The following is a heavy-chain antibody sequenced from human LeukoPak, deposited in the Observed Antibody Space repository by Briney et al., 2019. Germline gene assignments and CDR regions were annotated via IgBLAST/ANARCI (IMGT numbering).Heavy chain of an antibody. CDR3: ARGQMTAVPLLDY. CDR2: TYYSAST. V-gene: IGHV4-59*01. Sequence: NTSETLSLTCTVSGDPISGFYWAWIRQPPGRGLEWIGYTYYSASTNYNPSLKSRVTISSDTSKKQFSLKMSSVTAADTAVYYCARGQMTAVPLLDYWGQGALVTVSS. D-gene: IGHD4-11*01. CDR1: GDPISGFY. J-gene: IGHJ4*02.